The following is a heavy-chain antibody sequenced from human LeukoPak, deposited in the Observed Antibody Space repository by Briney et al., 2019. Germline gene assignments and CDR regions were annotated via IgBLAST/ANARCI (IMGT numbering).Heavy chain of an antibody. D-gene: IGHD2-15*01. CDR2: VNGGGTTT. V-gene: IGHV3-23*01. CDR3: AARVVVSGGMNV. CDR1: GFTFSSYG. J-gene: IGHJ6*02. Sequence: PGGSLRLSCAASGFTFSSYGMNWVRQAPGKGLEWVSGVNGGGTTTYYADSVKGRFTISRDNAKSSVFLQMNSLSPEDTADYFCAARVVVSGGMNVWGQGTRVTVSS.